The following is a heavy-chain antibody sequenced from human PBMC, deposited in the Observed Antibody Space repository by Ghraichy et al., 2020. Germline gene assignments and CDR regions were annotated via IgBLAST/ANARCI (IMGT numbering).Heavy chain of an antibody. V-gene: IGHV3-73*01. CDR3: IRPTNGFEF. CDR1: GFTFSGSA. D-gene: IGHD5-24*01. Sequence: GGSLRLSCVASGFTFSGSAIHWVRQTSGRGLEWVGRIRSKTDNYATAFGASVEGRFTIFRDDSENTAYLQMNTLKTEDTAVYYCIRPTNGFEFWGQGTLVTGSS. CDR2: IRSKTDNYAT. J-gene: IGHJ5*01.